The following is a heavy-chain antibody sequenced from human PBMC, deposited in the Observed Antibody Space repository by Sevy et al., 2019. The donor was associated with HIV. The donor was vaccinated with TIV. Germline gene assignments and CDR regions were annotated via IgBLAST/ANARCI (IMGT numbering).Heavy chain of an antibody. V-gene: IGHV3-30-3*01. Sequence: GGSLRLSCAASGLTFSNYAMHWVRQAPGKGLEWVAVISYDGSNKYYADSVKGRFTISRDNSKNTLYLQMNSLRAEDTAVYYCARDRLRYSSGHTQVDYWGQRTLVTVSS. CDR3: ARDRLRYSSGHTQVDY. CDR2: ISYDGSNK. CDR1: GLTFSNYA. J-gene: IGHJ4*02. D-gene: IGHD6-19*01.